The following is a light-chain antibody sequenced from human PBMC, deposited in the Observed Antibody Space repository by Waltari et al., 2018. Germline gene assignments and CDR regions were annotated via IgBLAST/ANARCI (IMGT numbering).Light chain of an antibody. Sequence: QLVLTQSPYASASLGASVKLTCTLSSGHSSYVIAWHQQQPEKGPRYLMKLNSDGSHSKGDGIPDRFSGSSSGAERYLTISSLQSEDEADYYCQTWGTGVVFGGGTKLTIL. CDR2: LNSDGSH. V-gene: IGLV4-69*01. CDR3: QTWGTGVV. J-gene: IGLJ2*01. CDR1: SGHSSYV.